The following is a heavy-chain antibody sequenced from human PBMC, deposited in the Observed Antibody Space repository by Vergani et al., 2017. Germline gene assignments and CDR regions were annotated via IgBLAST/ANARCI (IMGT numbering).Heavy chain of an antibody. CDR3: ARDDSGSFDY. Sequence: EVQLVESGGGLVQPGGSLRLSCAASGFTVSSNYMSWVRQAPGKGLEWVSVIDSGGSTYYADSVKGRFTISRDNSKNTLYLQLNSLRAEDTAVYYCARDDSGSFDYWGQGTLVTVSS. CDR1: GFTVSSNY. V-gene: IGHV3-66*02. CDR2: IDSGGST. D-gene: IGHD3-10*01. J-gene: IGHJ4*02.